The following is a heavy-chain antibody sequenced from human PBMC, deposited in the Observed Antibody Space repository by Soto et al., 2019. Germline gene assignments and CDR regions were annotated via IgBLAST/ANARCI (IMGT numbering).Heavy chain of an antibody. V-gene: IGHV1-46*03. CDR1: GYTFTSYY. J-gene: IGHJ5*02. Sequence: GASVKVSCKTSGYTFTSYYMHWVRQAPGQGLEWMGIINPSGGSPNYAQKFQGRVTMTRDTSTSTVYMELSSLRSEDTAVYYCAREDCTRTSCRSNWFDPWGQGTLVTVSS. D-gene: IGHD2-2*01. CDR2: INPSGGSP. CDR3: AREDCTRTSCRSNWFDP.